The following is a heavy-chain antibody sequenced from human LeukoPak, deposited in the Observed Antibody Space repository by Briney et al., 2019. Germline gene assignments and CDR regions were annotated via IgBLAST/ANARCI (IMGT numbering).Heavy chain of an antibody. V-gene: IGHV3-7*01. D-gene: IGHD7-27*01. Sequence: GGSLRLSCAASGFTFSHYWMAWVRQAPGKGLEWVAIIRPDANDGSYVDSVKGRFTISRDNAKNSLYLQLNSLRAEDTAVYYCARADWGSIDYWGQGALVTVSS. J-gene: IGHJ4*02. CDR2: IRPDANDG. CDR3: ARADWGSIDY. CDR1: GFTFSHYW.